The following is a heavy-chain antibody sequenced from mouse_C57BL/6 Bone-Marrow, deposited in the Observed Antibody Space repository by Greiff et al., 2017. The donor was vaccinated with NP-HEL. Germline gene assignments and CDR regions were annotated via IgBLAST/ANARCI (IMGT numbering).Heavy chain of an antibody. Sequence: QVTLKVSGPGILQSSQTLSLTCSFSGFSLSTSGMGVSWIRQPSGQGLEWLAHIYWDDDKRSNPSLKSRLTSSKHTARNQVFLKITSADTADTATYYCARSITTAYYFDYWGQGTTLTVSS. V-gene: IGHV8-12*01. J-gene: IGHJ2*01. CDR3: ARSITTAYYFDY. CDR2: IYWDDDK. D-gene: IGHD1-1*01. CDR1: GFSLSTSGMG.